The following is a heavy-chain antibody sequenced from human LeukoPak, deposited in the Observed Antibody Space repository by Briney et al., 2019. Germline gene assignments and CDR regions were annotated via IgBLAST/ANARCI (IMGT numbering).Heavy chain of an antibody. Sequence: GGSLRLSCAASGFTFSSFEMNWVRQAPGKGLEWVSYISSSGRTVYYADSVRGRFTISRDNAKNSLYLQMNSLRVEDTAIYYCARAYYASGNYYLPDCWGQGTLVTVSS. J-gene: IGHJ4*02. V-gene: IGHV3-48*03. CDR2: ISSSGRTV. D-gene: IGHD3-10*01. CDR3: ARAYYASGNYYLPDC. CDR1: GFTFSSFE.